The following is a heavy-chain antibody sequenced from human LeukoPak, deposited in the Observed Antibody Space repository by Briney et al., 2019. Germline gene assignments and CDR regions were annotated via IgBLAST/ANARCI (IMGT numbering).Heavy chain of an antibody. CDR3: ARGYCSGGSCYWGFDY. D-gene: IGHD2-15*01. V-gene: IGHV1-69*02. CDR2: IIPILGIA. CDR1: GGTFSSYT. J-gene: IGHJ4*02. Sequence: GASVKVSCKASGGTFSSYTISWVRQAPGQGLEWMGRIIPILGIANYAQKFQGRVTITADKSTSTAYMELSSLSSEDKAVYYCARGYCSGGSCYWGFDYWGQGTLVTVSS.